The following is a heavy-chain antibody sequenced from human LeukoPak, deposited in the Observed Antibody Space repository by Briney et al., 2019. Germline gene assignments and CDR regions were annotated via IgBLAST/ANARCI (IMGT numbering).Heavy chain of an antibody. V-gene: IGHV4-59*01. CDR1: RGSISGYS. J-gene: IGHJ4*02. CDR2: IYYTGST. Sequence: SETLSLTCTVSRGSISGYSWSWIRQPPGKGLEWIGYIYYTGSTNYNPSLKSRVTMSVDTSKNQFSLNLKSVTPEDTAVYYCARNLIPEQLVLNFWGQGTLVTVSS. CDR3: ARNLIPEQLVLNF. D-gene: IGHD6-13*01.